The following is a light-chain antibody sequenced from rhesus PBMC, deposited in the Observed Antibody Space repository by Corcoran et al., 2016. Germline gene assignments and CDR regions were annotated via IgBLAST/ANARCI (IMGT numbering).Light chain of an antibody. CDR1: QSLLDSDGYTH. J-gene: IGKJ2*01. Sequence: DIVMTQTPLSLPVTPGEPASISCRSSQSLLDSDGYTHLHWYLQKPGQSPPLLIYLVSHRASGVPDSLGGCGSGAYFTLKISRMEAEDVWVYYCMQTLQTPYSFGQGTKVEIK. V-gene: IGKV2-78*01. CDR2: LVS. CDR3: MQTLQTPYS.